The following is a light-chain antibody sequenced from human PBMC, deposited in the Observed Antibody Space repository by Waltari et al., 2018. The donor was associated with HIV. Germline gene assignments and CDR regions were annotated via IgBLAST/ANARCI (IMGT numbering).Light chain of an antibody. Sequence: EIVMTQSPATLSVFPGESATLSCRASQSVSSNLAWYQERPGQPPRPLIYGASTRATGIPARFSGSGSGTEFTLTISSLQSEDFAVYYCQQYNNWPRTFGQGTKVEIK. CDR3: QQYNNWPRT. V-gene: IGKV3-15*01. CDR1: QSVSSN. J-gene: IGKJ1*01. CDR2: GAS.